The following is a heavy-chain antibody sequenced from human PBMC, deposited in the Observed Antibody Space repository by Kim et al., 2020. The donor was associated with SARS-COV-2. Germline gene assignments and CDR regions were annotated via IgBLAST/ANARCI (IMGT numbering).Heavy chain of an antibody. CDR3: AGYDSSGHYRRIYGMDV. D-gene: IGHD3-22*01. CDR1: GFTFTNYA. V-gene: IGHV3-33*01. Sequence: GGSLRLSCAASGFTFTNYAMHWVRQAPGEGLEWVAVVWYDGSNKYYADSVKGRFTISRDNSKNTLYLQMNNLRAEDTAVYYCAGYDSSGHYRRIYGMDVWGQGTTVTVSS. J-gene: IGHJ6*02. CDR2: VWYDGSNK.